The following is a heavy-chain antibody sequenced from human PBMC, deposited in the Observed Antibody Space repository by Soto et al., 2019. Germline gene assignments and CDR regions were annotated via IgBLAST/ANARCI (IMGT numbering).Heavy chain of an antibody. J-gene: IGHJ6*02. Sequence: ASVKVSCKASGYTFTSYAMHWVRQAPGQRLEWMGWINAGNGNTKYSQKFQGRVTITRDTSASTAYMELSSLRSEDTAVYYCARDGPPSEDIVLMVYGYYYYGMDVWGQGTTVTVSS. D-gene: IGHD2-8*01. CDR3: ARDGPPSEDIVLMVYGYYYYGMDV. V-gene: IGHV1-3*01. CDR1: GYTFTSYA. CDR2: INAGNGNT.